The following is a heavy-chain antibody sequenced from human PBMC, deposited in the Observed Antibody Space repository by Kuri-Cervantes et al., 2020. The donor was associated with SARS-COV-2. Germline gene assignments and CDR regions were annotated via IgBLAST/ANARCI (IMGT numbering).Heavy chain of an antibody. CDR1: GYTFTSYY. D-gene: IGHD3-22*01. CDR3: ARDYYDSSGYYSGMDA. J-gene: IGHJ6*02. V-gene: IGHV1-46*01. Sequence: ASVKVSCKASGYTFTSYYMHWVRQAPGQGLGWMGIINPSGGSTSYAQKFQGRVTMTRDTSTSTVYMELSSLRSEDTAVYYCARDYYDSSGYYSGMDAWGQGTTVTVSS. CDR2: INPSGGST.